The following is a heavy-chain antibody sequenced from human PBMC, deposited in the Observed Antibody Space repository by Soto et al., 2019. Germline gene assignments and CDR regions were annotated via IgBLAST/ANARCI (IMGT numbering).Heavy chain of an antibody. CDR2: ISGSGGST. J-gene: IGHJ4*02. CDR3: ANIFNWKYFEY. D-gene: IGHD1-1*01. V-gene: IGHV3-23*01. CDR1: VFTFSSYA. Sequence: GGSLRLSCASSVFTFSSYALSCVRHAPGKWLEWVSAISGSGGSTYYADSVKGRFTISRDNSQNTLYLQMNSLRAEDTAVYYCANIFNWKYFEYWGQGTLVSVSS.